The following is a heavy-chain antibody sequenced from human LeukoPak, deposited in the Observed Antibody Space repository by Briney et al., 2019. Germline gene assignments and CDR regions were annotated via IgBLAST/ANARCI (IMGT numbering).Heavy chain of an antibody. J-gene: IGHJ3*02. D-gene: IGHD1-26*01. CDR2: INTDGSST. CDR1: GFTFSSYW. V-gene: IGHV3-74*01. Sequence: PGGSLRLSCAASGFTFSSYWMHWVRQAPGKGLVWVSRINTDGSSTSYADSVKGRFTISRDNSKNTLYLQMNSLRAEDTAVYYCAKEGVNSGSYRARLRPDAFDIWGQGTMVTVSS. CDR3: AKEGVNSGSYRARLRPDAFDI.